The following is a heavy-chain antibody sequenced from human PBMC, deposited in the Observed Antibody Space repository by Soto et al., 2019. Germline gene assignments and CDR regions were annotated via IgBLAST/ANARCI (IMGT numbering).Heavy chain of an antibody. V-gene: IGHV3-30-3*01. D-gene: IGHD1-26*01. J-gene: IGHJ3*02. CDR2: ISYDGSNK. CDR1: GFTFSSYA. Sequence: GGSLRLSCAASGFTFSSYALHWVRQAPGKGLECVAVISYDGSNKYYAYSVKGRFTISRDNTKHTPYLQMNSLRAEDTAVYYCAREGHSGNYLNDAFDIWGQGTMVTVSS. CDR3: AREGHSGNYLNDAFDI.